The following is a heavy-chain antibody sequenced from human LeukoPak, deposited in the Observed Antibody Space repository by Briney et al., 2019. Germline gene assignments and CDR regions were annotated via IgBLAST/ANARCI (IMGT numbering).Heavy chain of an antibody. D-gene: IGHD5-12*01. J-gene: IGHJ4*02. Sequence: SETLSLTCTVSGGSLSSSSYYWGWIRQPPGKGLEWLGSVFHSGDTYYNLPLKSRVTVSVETSKNQIYLKVFSVTAADTAVYYCGRHRPQVDPFDYWGQGTLVTVSS. CDR3: GRHRPQVDPFDY. CDR1: GGSLSSSSYY. V-gene: IGHV4-39*01. CDR2: VFHSGDT.